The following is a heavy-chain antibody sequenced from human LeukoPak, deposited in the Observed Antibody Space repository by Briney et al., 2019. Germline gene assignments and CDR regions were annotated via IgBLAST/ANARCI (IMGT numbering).Heavy chain of an antibody. J-gene: IGHJ4*02. Sequence: KTSETLSLTCTVSGYSISNGYYWGWIRRPPGQGLEWIGTTYHSGTSYYSPSLKSRVTISVDTSKNQFSLNLSSVTAADTAVYYCARHSNIIWKGGYYFDYWGQGTLVTVSS. CDR1: GYSISNGYY. CDR3: ARHSNIIWKGGYYFDY. CDR2: TYHSGTS. D-gene: IGHD1-1*01. V-gene: IGHV4-38-2*02.